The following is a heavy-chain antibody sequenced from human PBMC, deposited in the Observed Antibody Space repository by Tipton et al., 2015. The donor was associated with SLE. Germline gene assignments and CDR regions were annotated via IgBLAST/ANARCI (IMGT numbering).Heavy chain of an antibody. Sequence: SLRLSCAASGFTFSSYDMHWVRQVTGKGLEWVSGIGIADDTYYPGSVKGRFTISRDISKNTLYLQMNSLQTDDTAIYYCATLKGWSSESGSFDFWGQGTLVTVSS. D-gene: IGHD2-15*01. CDR3: ATLKGWSSESGSFDF. J-gene: IGHJ4*02. CDR1: GFTFSSYD. CDR2: IGIADDT. V-gene: IGHV3-13*01.